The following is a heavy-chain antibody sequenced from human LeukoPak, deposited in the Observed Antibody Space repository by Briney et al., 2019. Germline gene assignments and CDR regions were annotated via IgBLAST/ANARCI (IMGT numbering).Heavy chain of an antibody. Sequence: SETLSLTCAVSGYSITTSYYWGGLQQSPARVLEWIGIMYRSGSAFYNPSLKGRVTISLDTSKNHFSLNLTSVTAADTALYYCARAVAIAQTRGFYFDYWSQGTLVTVSS. D-gene: IGHD2-15*01. CDR3: ARAVAIAQTRGFYFDY. V-gene: IGHV4-38-2*01. CDR2: MYRSGSA. CDR1: GYSITTSYY. J-gene: IGHJ4*02.